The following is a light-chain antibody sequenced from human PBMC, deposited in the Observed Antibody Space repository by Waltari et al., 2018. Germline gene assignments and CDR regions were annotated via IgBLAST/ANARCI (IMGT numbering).Light chain of an antibody. Sequence: SYELTQPPSVSVSPGQTASITCSGHALSTKYAYWYHQKSGQAPVRVIFEDIKRPSGIPDRISGSSSGTMATLTLSGAQLEDEGDYYCLSPDSSGTYVVFGGGTKLTVL. CDR1: ALSTKY. J-gene: IGLJ2*01. CDR2: EDI. V-gene: IGLV3-10*01. CDR3: LSPDSSGTYVV.